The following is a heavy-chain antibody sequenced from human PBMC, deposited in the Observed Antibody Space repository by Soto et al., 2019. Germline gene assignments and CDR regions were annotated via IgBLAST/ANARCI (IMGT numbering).Heavy chain of an antibody. V-gene: IGHV4-59*01. CDR3: ARGGQLPPINWFDP. D-gene: IGHD6-6*01. Sequence: SETLSLTCTVSCGSIISYYWSWIRQPPGKGLEWIGYIYYSGSTNYNPSLKSRVTISVDTSKNQFSLKLSSVTAADTAVYFCARGGQLPPINWFDPWGQGTLVTVSS. J-gene: IGHJ5*02. CDR1: CGSIISYY. CDR2: IYYSGST.